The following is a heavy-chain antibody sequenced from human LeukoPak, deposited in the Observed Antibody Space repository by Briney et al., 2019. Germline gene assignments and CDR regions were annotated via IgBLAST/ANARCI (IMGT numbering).Heavy chain of an antibody. V-gene: IGHV3-30*18. Sequence: PGRSLRLSCAASGFTFSSYGMHWVRQAPGKGLEWVAVISYDGSNKYYADSVKGRFTISRDNSKNTLYLQMNSLRAEDTAVYYCAKDWGVPAASFLFDYWGQGTLVTVSS. CDR3: AKDWGVPAASFLFDY. CDR2: ISYDGSNK. J-gene: IGHJ4*02. CDR1: GFTFSSYG. D-gene: IGHD2-2*01.